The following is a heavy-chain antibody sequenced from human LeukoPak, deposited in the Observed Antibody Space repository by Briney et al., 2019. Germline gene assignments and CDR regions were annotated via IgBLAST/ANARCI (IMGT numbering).Heavy chain of an antibody. Sequence: GGSLRLSCAASGFTFSSYGMHWVRQAPGKGLEWVAFIRNDGSNKYYADSVKGRFTISRDNAKNTLYLQMNSLRVEDTATYYCAKVDGSGNSIFDYWGQGTLVPVSS. J-gene: IGHJ4*02. CDR1: GFTFSSYG. CDR2: IRNDGSNK. CDR3: AKVDGSGNSIFDY. D-gene: IGHD3-22*01. V-gene: IGHV3-30*02.